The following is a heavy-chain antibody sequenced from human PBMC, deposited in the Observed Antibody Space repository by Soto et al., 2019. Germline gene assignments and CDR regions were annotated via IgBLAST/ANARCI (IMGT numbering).Heavy chain of an antibody. Sequence: HGESLKISCKGSGYSFTSYWIGWVRQMPGKGLEWMGIIYPGDSDTRYSPSFQGQVTISADKSISTAYLQWSSLKASDTAMYYCGRPGSGYSSGWYGDYWGQGTLVTVSS. CDR3: GRPGSGYSSGWYGDY. J-gene: IGHJ4*02. D-gene: IGHD6-19*01. V-gene: IGHV5-51*01. CDR1: GYSFTSYW. CDR2: IYPGDSDT.